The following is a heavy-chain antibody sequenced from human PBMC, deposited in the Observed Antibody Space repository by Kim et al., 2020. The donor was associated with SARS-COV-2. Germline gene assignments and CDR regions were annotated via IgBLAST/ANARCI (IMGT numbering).Heavy chain of an antibody. V-gene: IGHV4-39*01. D-gene: IGHD2-15*01. CDR1: GGSISSSSYY. CDR3: ARHRGWAVVVVVAAKDRHAFDI. J-gene: IGHJ3*02. Sequence: SETLSLTCTVSGGSISSSSYYWGWIRQPPGKGLEWIGSIYYSGSTYYNPSLKSRVTISVDTSKNQFSLKLSSVTAADTAVYYCARHRGWAVVVVVAAKDRHAFDIWGQGTMVTVSS. CDR2: IYYSGST.